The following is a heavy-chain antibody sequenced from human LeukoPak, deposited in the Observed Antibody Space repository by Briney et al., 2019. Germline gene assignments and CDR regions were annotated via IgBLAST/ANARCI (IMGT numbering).Heavy chain of an antibody. D-gene: IGHD7-27*01. CDR3: ARGKTGRRFDY. J-gene: IGHJ4*02. CDR1: GGSFSGYY. V-gene: IGHV4-34*01. CDR2: INHSGST. Sequence: SETLSLTCAVYGGSFSGYYWSWIRQPPGKGLEWIGEINHSGSTNYNPSLKSRVTISVDTSKNQFSQKLSSVTAADTAVYYCARGKTGRRFDYWGQGTLVTVSS.